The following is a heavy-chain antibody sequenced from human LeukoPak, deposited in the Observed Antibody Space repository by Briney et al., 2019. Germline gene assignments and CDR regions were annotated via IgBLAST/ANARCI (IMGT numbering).Heavy chain of an antibody. CDR3: AKEGNSNRHNTARHFDY. D-gene: IGHD4-11*01. V-gene: IGHV3-23*01. CDR1: GFTFSSYA. Sequence: GGSLRLSCAASGFTFSSYAMSWVRQAPGKGLEWVSAISGSGGSTYYADSVKGRFTISRDNSKNTLYLQMNSLRAEDTAVYYCAKEGNSNRHNTARHFDYWGQGTLVTVSS. CDR2: ISGSGGST. J-gene: IGHJ4*02.